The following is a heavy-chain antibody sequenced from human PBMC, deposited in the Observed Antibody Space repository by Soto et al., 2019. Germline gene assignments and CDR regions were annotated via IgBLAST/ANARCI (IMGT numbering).Heavy chain of an antibody. CDR3: ARTDYFPP. J-gene: IGHJ5*02. CDR1: GGAFSNYY. D-gene: IGHD3-9*01. Sequence: QVQLQQWGAGLLKPSETMSLTCAVSGGAFSNYYWCWIRQSPGKGLEWIGEINHSGTPNYNPSLKSRGTISVYTSRNQFSLILTSVTAADTAVYYCARTDYFPPWGQGTLVTVSS. CDR2: INHSGTP. V-gene: IGHV4-34*02.